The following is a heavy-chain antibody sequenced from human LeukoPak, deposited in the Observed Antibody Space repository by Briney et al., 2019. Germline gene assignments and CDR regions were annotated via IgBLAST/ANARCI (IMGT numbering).Heavy chain of an antibody. CDR1: GFTFSSYG. V-gene: IGHV3-30*18. D-gene: IGHD3-9*01. Sequence: GGSLRLSCAASGFTFSSYGMHWVRQAPGKGLEWVAVRSYDGSNKYYADSVKGRFTISRDNSKNTLYLQMNSLRAEDTAVYYCAKDREVRYFDWLPLGYWGQGTLVTVSS. CDR3: AKDREVRYFDWLPLGY. J-gene: IGHJ4*02. CDR2: RSYDGSNK.